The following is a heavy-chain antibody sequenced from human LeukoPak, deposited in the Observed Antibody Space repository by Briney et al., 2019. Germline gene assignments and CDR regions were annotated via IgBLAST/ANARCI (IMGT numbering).Heavy chain of an antibody. CDR1: GYTFTSYY. CDR2: INPSGGST. CDR3: ARVGFDHYYYYYMDV. J-gene: IGHJ6*03. D-gene: IGHD2-15*01. V-gene: IGHV1-46*01. Sequence: ASVKVSCKASGYTFTSYYMHWVRQAPGQGLEWMGIINPSGGSTTYAQKFQGRVTITADKSTSTAYMELSSLRSEDTAVYYCARVGFDHYYYYYMDVWGKGTTVTVSS.